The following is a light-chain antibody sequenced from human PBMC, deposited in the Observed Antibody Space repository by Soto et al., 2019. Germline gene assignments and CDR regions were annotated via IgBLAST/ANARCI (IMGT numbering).Light chain of an antibody. CDR3: QQVHDYPIT. CDR1: QDISSY. Sequence: DIQLTQSPSFLSASVGDRVTVTCRSSQDISSYLAWYQQKPGKAPKILIYGASTLQSGVPPRFADSGSGTAFTLTISSLQHEDFATCFCQQVHDYPITFGGGTKVEIK. CDR2: GAS. J-gene: IGKJ4*01. V-gene: IGKV1-9*01.